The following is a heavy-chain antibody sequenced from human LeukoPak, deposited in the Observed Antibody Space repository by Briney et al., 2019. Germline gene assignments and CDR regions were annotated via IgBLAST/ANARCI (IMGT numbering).Heavy chain of an antibody. V-gene: IGHV3-30*04. CDR2: ISYDGSNK. CDR1: GFTFSSYA. J-gene: IGHJ4*02. CDR3: ARPYDSSGYYDY. D-gene: IGHD3-22*01. Sequence: GGSLRLSCAASGFTFSSYAMHWVRQAPGKGLEWVAVISYDGSNKYYADSVKGRSTISRDNSKNTLYLQMNSLRAEDTAVYYCARPYDSSGYYDYWGQGTLVTVSS.